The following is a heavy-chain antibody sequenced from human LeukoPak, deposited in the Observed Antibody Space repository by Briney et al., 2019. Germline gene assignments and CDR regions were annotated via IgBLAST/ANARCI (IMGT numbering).Heavy chain of an antibody. V-gene: IGHV1-8*01. J-gene: IGHJ4*02. Sequence: ASVTVSCKASGYTFTSYDINWVRQAPGQGLEWMGWMNPNSGNTGYAQKFQGRVTITRNTSISTAYMELSSLRSEDTAVYYCARDTGAHKYSSGWPFDYWGQGTLVTVSS. D-gene: IGHD6-19*01. CDR1: GYTFTSYD. CDR2: MNPNSGNT. CDR3: ARDTGAHKYSSGWPFDY.